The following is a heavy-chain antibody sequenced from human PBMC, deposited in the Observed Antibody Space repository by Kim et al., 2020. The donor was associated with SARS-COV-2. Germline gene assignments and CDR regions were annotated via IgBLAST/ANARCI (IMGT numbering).Heavy chain of an antibody. Sequence: SETLSLTCTVSGGSISTYYWTWIRQPPGKGLEWIGYIYYSGSTNYNPSLTSRVTMSVDTSKNQFSLKLSSVTAADTAVYYCARGSYGSTIDYWGQGTLVTVSS. D-gene: IGHD1-26*01. J-gene: IGHJ4*02. V-gene: IGHV4-59*08. CDR1: GGSISTYY. CDR2: IYYSGST. CDR3: ARGSYGSTIDY.